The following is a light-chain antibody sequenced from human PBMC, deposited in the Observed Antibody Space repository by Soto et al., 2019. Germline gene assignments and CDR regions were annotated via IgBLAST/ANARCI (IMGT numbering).Light chain of an antibody. Sequence: QSALTQPASVAGSPGQSITIPCTGTSSDVGSYNLVSWYQQHPGKAPKLMIYEGSKRPSGVSNRFSGSKSGNTASLTISGLQAEDEADYDCCSYAGSSTYVVFGGGTKLTVL. V-gene: IGLV2-23*01. J-gene: IGLJ2*01. CDR1: SSDVGSYNL. CDR2: EGS. CDR3: CSYAGSSTYVV.